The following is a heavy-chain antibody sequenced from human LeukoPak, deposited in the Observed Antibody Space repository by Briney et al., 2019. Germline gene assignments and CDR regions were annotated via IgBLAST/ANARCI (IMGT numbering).Heavy chain of an antibody. CDR1: GGSFSGYY. J-gene: IGHJ5*02. V-gene: IGHV4-34*01. CDR2: INHSGST. Sequence: PSETLSLTCAVYGGSFSGYYWSWIRQPPGKGLEWIGEINHSGSTNYNPSLKSRVTISVDTSKNQFSLKLSSVTAADTAVYYCARDRSWFDPWGQGTLVTVSS. CDR3: ARDRSWFDP.